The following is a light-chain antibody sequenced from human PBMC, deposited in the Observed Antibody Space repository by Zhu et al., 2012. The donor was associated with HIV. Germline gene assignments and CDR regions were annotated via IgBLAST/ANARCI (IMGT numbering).Light chain of an antibody. J-gene: IGKJ4*01. CDR3: QQRSNWPLT. Sequence: IVLTQSPATLSLSPGERATVSRRASRSVRSFLAWYQQKPGQAPRLLIYDTSERATGIPARFSGSGSGTDFTLTISSLEPEDFALYYCQQRSNWPLTFGGGTKVEIK. CDR2: DTS. CDR1: RSVRSF. V-gene: IGKV3-11*01.